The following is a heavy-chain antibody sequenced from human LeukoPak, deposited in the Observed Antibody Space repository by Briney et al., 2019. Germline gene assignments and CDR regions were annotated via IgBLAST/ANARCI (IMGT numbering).Heavy chain of an antibody. D-gene: IGHD5-24*01. V-gene: IGHV1-24*01. J-gene: IGHJ4*02. CDR2: FDPGDGKI. CDR1: GHTLTELS. Sequence: GASVKVSCKVFGHTLTELSLHWVRQAPGKGLEWMGGFDPGDGKIIYAQKLQGRVTMTEDTSTETAYMEFNSLRSEDTAVYYCAAGEWEQLLDYWGQGTLVTVSS. CDR3: AAGEWEQLLDY.